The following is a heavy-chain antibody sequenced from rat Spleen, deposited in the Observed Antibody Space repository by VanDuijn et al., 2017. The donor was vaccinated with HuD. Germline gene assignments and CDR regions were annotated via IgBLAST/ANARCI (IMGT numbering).Heavy chain of an antibody. CDR3: ARRLGVRRWHLDF. Sequence: QVQLKESGPGLVQTSQTLSPTCTVSGISLTSDGVSGVRQPQGKGLEWMGLIWSDGITDYHSAFKSRLSISRDTSKSQVFLKINSLQTEDTAMYFCARRLGVRRWHLDFWGPGTRVTVSS. J-gene: IGHJ1*01. V-gene: IGHV2-47*01. CDR1: GISLTSDG. CDR2: IWSDGIT. D-gene: IGHD5-1*01.